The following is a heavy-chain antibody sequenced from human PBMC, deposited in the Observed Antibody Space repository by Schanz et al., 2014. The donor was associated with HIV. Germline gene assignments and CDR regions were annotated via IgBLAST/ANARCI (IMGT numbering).Heavy chain of an antibody. D-gene: IGHD3-22*01. Sequence: WTWIRQPAGKGLEWIGRIYTSGGTNYNPSLKSRVTMSVDTPKNQFSLKLSSVTAADTAVYYCARTVPRYDSSGSYPDAFDIWGQGTMVTVSS. J-gene: IGHJ3*02. CDR3: ARTVPRYDSSGSYPDAFDI. V-gene: IGHV4-4*07. CDR2: IYTSGGT.